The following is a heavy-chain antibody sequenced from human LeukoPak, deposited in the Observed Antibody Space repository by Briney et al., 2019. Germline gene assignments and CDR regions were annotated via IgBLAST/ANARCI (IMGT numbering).Heavy chain of an antibody. CDR1: GGSNSSSSYY. V-gene: IGHV4-39*07. Sequence: SETLSLTCTVSGGSNSSSSYYWGWIRQPPGKGLEWIGSIYYSGSTYYNPSLKSRVTISVDTSKNQFSLKLSSVTAADTAVYYCARAPGGYSYGPAFFDYWGQGTLVTVSS. J-gene: IGHJ4*02. D-gene: IGHD5-18*01. CDR3: ARAPGGYSYGPAFFDY. CDR2: IYYSGST.